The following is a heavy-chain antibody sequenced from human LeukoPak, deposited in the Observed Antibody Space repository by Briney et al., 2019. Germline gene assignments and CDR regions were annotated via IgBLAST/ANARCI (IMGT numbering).Heavy chain of an antibody. CDR3: ARLYYDSSGYYSFDY. D-gene: IGHD3-22*01. V-gene: IGHV5-10-1*01. Sequence: GESLKISCKGSGYSFTTYWITWVRQMPGKGLEWMGRIDPSDSYANYSPSFQGHVTISADRSIGTAYLQWSSLKASDTAMYYCARLYYDSSGYYSFDYWGQGTLVTVSS. J-gene: IGHJ4*02. CDR2: IDPSDSYA. CDR1: GYSFTTYW.